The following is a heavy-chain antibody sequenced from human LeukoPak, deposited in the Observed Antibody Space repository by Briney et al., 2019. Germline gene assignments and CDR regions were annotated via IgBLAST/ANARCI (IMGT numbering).Heavy chain of an antibody. D-gene: IGHD6-19*01. V-gene: IGHV3-21*01. CDR1: GFTFNLAW. CDR3: ARGEGVSSGWAYYYGMDV. Sequence: GGSLRLSCAASGFTFNLAWMSWVRQAPGKGLEWVSSISSSSSYIYYADSVKGRFTISRDNAKNSLYLQMNSLRAEDTAVYYCARGEGVSSGWAYYYGMDVWGQGTTVTVSS. CDR2: ISSSSSYI. J-gene: IGHJ6*02.